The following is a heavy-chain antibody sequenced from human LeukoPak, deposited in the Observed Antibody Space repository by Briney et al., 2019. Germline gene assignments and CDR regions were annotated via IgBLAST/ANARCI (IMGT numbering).Heavy chain of an antibody. J-gene: IGHJ4*02. CDR3: AKAWTYYYDSSGEGIDY. CDR1: GFTFSSYS. D-gene: IGHD3-22*01. V-gene: IGHV3-21*01. Sequence: PGGSLRLSCAASGFTFSSYSMTWFRQAPGKGLEWVSSISSSSSYIYYADSVKGRFTISRDNSKNTLYLQMNSLRAEDTAVYYCAKAWTYYYDSSGEGIDYWGQGTLVTVSS. CDR2: ISSSSSYI.